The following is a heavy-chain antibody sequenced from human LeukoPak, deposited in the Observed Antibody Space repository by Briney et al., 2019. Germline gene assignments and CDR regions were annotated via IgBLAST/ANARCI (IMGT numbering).Heavy chain of an antibody. Sequence: SETLSLSCTVSGGSISSSTYYWGWIRQPPGMGLEWIGNIYYSGSTYYNPSLKSRVTISVDTSKNQFSLKLSSVTAADTAVYYCARDAGHQLSRRNYYAMDVWGQGTTVTVSS. V-gene: IGHV4-39*07. J-gene: IGHJ6*02. D-gene: IGHD1-1*01. CDR2: IYYSGST. CDR3: ARDAGHQLSRRNYYAMDV. CDR1: GGSISSSTYY.